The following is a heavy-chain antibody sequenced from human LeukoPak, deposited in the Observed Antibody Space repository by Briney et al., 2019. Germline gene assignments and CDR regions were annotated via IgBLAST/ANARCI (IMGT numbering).Heavy chain of an antibody. J-gene: IGHJ4*02. CDR2: INGDSSTT. Sequence: PGGSLRLSCAASGFTFSNYWMHWVRQAPGKGLVWVSRINGDSSTTAYADSVKGRFTISRDNAKNTAYLQINSLRAEDTAVYYCVRLKRGYWGQGTLVTVSS. V-gene: IGHV3-74*01. CDR3: VRLKRGY. CDR1: GFTFSNYW. D-gene: IGHD5-24*01.